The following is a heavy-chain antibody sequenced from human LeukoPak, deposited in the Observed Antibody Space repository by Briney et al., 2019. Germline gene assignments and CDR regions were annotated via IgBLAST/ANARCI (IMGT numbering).Heavy chain of an antibody. J-gene: IGHJ5*02. V-gene: IGHV1-69*05. CDR3: ARDRCSSTSCYYWFDP. CDR1: GGTFSSYA. D-gene: IGHD2-2*01. Sequence: SVKVSCKASGGTFSSYAISWVRQAPGQGLEWMGGIIPIFGTANYAQKFQGRVTITTDESTSTAYMELSSLRSEDMAVYYCARDRCSSTSCYYWFDPWGQGTLVTVSS. CDR2: IIPIFGTA.